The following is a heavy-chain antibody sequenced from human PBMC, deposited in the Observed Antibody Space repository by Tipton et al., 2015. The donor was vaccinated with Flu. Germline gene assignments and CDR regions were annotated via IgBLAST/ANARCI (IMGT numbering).Heavy chain of an antibody. J-gene: IGHJ4*02. Sequence: GLVKPSETLSLTCAVSGYSISSGYYWGWIRQPPGKGLEWIGSIYHSGSTYYNPSLKSRVTISVDTSKNQFSLKLSSVTAADTAVYYCLTYYYGSGSLHFDYWGQGTLVTVSS. CDR3: LTYYYGSGSLHFDY. V-gene: IGHV4-38-2*01. D-gene: IGHD3-10*01. CDR2: IYHSGST. CDR1: GYSISSGYY.